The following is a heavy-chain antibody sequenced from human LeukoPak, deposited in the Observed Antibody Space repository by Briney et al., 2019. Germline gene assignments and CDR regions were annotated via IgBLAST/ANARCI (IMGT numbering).Heavy chain of an antibody. CDR3: ARLALGGSGLTYYSKNWFDP. Sequence: SETLSLTCTVSGGSISSGDYYWSWIRQPPGKGLEWIGYIYYSGSTYYNPSLKSRVTISVDTSKNQFSLKLSSVTAADTAVYYCARLALGGSGLTYYSKNWFDPWGQGTLVTVSS. V-gene: IGHV4-30-4*08. J-gene: IGHJ5*02. CDR1: GGSISSGDYY. CDR2: IYYSGST. D-gene: IGHD3-10*01.